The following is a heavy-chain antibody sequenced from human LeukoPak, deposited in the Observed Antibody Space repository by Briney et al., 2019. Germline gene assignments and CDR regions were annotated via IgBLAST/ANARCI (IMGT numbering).Heavy chain of an antibody. D-gene: IGHD4-4*01. J-gene: IGHJ4*02. CDR1: GFAFSSYA. CDR2: TSASGGST. Sequence: GGSLRLSCAASGFAFSSYAMSWVRQAPGKGLEWVSATSASGGSTYYADSVKGRFTISRDTSKDILYLQMNSLTAEDTALYYCAKDQERFIQSAGAFDNWGQGTLVTVSS. CDR3: AKDQERFIQSAGAFDN. V-gene: IGHV3-23*01.